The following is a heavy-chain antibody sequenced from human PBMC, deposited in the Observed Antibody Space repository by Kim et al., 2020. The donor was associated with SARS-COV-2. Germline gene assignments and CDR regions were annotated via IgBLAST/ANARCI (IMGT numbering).Heavy chain of an antibody. CDR2: ISYDGSNK. CDR3: ASLAAAATYYYYGMDV. CDR1: GFTFSSYA. J-gene: IGHJ6*02. V-gene: IGHV3-30*04. D-gene: IGHD6-13*01. Sequence: GGSLRLSCAASGFTFSSYAMHWVRQDPGKGLEWVAVISYDGSNKYYADSVKGRFTISRDNSKNTLYLQMNSLRAEDTAVYYCASLAAAATYYYYGMDVWGQGTTVTVSS.